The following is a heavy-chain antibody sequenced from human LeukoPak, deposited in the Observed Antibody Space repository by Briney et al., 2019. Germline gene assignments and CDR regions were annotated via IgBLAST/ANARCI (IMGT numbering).Heavy chain of an antibody. Sequence: GGSLRLSCAASGFTFSSYSMNWVRQAPGKGLEWVSSISSISSYIYYADSVKGRFTISRDNSKNTVYVQMNSLRDEDTAVYYCGRGRLYGSGTYYVFDYWGRGTLVTVSS. J-gene: IGHJ4*02. D-gene: IGHD3-10*01. V-gene: IGHV3-21*04. CDR2: ISSISSYI. CDR3: GRGRLYGSGTYYVFDY. CDR1: GFTFSSYS.